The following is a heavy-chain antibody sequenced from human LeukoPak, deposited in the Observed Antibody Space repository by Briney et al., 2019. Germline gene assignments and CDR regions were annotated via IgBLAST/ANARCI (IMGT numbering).Heavy chain of an antibody. V-gene: IGHV3-23*01. D-gene: IGHD3-3*01. Sequence: ETLSLSCAASGFTFSSYGMHWVRQAPGKGLEWVSAISGSGGSTYYADSVKGRFTISRDNSKNTLYLQMNSLRAEDTAVYYCAKDGGTYYDFWVPVLDGMDVWGQGTTVTVSS. J-gene: IGHJ6*02. CDR3: AKDGGTYYDFWVPVLDGMDV. CDR2: ISGSGGST. CDR1: GFTFSSYG.